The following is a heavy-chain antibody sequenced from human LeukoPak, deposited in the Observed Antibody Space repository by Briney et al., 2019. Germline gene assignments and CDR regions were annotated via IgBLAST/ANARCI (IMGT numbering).Heavy chain of an antibody. CDR1: GGSISSYY. CDR2: IYTSGTI. D-gene: IGHD3-10*01. V-gene: IGHV4-4*07. Sequence: SETLSLTCTVSGGSISSYYWSWIRQPAGTALEWIGRIYTSGTITYNPSLKSRVTMSVDTSKNQFSLKLSSVTAADTAVYYCASGVSVGPYYYGSGSYSWFDPWGQGTLVTVSS. J-gene: IGHJ5*02. CDR3: ASGVSVGPYYYGSGSYSWFDP.